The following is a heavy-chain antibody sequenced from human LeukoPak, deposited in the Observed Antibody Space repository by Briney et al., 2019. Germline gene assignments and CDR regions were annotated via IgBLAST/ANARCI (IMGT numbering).Heavy chain of an antibody. CDR3: AKWKYSNSGIDDY. CDR2: ISGSGDNT. V-gene: IGHV3-23*01. D-gene: IGHD6-6*01. Sequence: GGSLRLSCAASGFTFSSYAISWVRQVPGKGLEWVSVISGSGDNTYYADSVKGRFTISRDNSKNMLYLQMNSLRAEDTAVYYCAKWKYSNSGIDDYWGQGTLVAVSS. J-gene: IGHJ4*02. CDR1: GFTFSSYA.